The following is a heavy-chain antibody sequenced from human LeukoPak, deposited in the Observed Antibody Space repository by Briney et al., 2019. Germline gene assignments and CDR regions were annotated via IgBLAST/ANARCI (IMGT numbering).Heavy chain of an antibody. CDR2: ISSSSSYI. Sequence: GGSLRLSCAASGFTFSSYSMDWVRQAPGKGLEWVSSISSSSSYIYYADSVKGRFTISRDNAKNSLYLQMNSLRAEDTAVYYCARDRAQFIAVAGTVDYWGQGTLVTVSS. D-gene: IGHD6-19*01. V-gene: IGHV3-21*01. CDR1: GFTFSSYS. CDR3: ARDRAQFIAVAGTVDY. J-gene: IGHJ4*02.